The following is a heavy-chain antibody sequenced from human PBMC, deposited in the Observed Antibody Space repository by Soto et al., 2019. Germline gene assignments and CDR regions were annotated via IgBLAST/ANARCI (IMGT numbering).Heavy chain of an antibody. V-gene: IGHV1-46*01. Sequence: ASVKVSCKASGYTFTSYYIHWVRQAPGQGLEGMGIINPSGGSTSYAQKFQGRVTMTRDTSTSTVYMELSSLRSEDTAVYYCARGSKQKRTLFILPHDAFDIWGQGTRVTVSS. CDR2: INPSGGST. CDR3: ARGSKQKRTLFILPHDAFDI. D-gene: IGHD3-16*01. J-gene: IGHJ3*02. CDR1: GYTFTSYY.